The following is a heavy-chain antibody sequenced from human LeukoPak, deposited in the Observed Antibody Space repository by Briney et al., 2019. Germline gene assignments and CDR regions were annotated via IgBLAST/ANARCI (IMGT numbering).Heavy chain of an antibody. J-gene: IGHJ4*02. CDR2: ISSSSSYI. CDR1: GFTFSSYS. CDR3: ARDEGSPFDY. Sequence: GGSLRLSCAASGFTFSSYSMNWVRQAPGKGLEWVSSISSSSSYIYYADSVKGRFTISRDNAKNSLYLHMKSLRAEDTAVYYCARDEGSPFDYWGQGTLVTVSS. V-gene: IGHV3-21*01.